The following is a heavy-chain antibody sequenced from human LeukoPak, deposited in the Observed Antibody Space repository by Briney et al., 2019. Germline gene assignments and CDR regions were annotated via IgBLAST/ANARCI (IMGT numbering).Heavy chain of an antibody. Sequence: SVKVSCKASGGTFSSYAISWVRQAPGQGLEWMGGIIPIFGTANYAQKFQGRVTITADESTSTTYMELSSLRSEDTAVYYCASVDYYDSSGYDRFDYWGQGTLVTVSS. D-gene: IGHD3-22*01. V-gene: IGHV1-69*01. CDR3: ASVDYYDSSGYDRFDY. CDR2: IIPIFGTA. CDR1: GGTFSSYA. J-gene: IGHJ4*02.